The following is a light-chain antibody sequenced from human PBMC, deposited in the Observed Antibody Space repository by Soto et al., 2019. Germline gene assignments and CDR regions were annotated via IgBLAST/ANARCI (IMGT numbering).Light chain of an antibody. V-gene: IGLV2-14*02. CDR2: DVN. Sequence: QSALTQPASVSGSPGQSITISCTGTSSDVGSYNLVSWYQQHPGKAPKLMIYDVNIRPSGVSNRFSGSKSGNTASLTISGLQAEDEADYYCTSWTTSTTMIFGGGTKVTVL. CDR1: SSDVGSYNL. J-gene: IGLJ2*01. CDR3: TSWTTSTTMI.